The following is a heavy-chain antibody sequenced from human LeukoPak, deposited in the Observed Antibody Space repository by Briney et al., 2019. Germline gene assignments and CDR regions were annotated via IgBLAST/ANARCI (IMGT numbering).Heavy chain of an antibody. CDR3: ARGGAIPAARTPFVN. D-gene: IGHD2-2*01. CDR2: MNPNDGST. J-gene: IGHJ4*02. V-gene: IGHV1-46*01. CDR1: GYTYRGYY. Sequence: ASVKVSCKASGYTYRGYYIHWVRQAPGQGLEWVGVMNPNDGSTTYAQKFRGRVTVTRDTSASTVYMELSSLGSEDTAVYYCARGGAIPAARTPFVNWGQGSLVRVSS.